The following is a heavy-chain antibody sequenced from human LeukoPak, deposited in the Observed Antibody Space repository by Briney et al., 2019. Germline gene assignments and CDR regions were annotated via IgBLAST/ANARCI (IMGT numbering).Heavy chain of an antibody. D-gene: IGHD3-10*01. CDR3: AKDLWDYGSGYYYYYMDV. CDR1: GFSFSSYA. V-gene: IGHV3-23*01. J-gene: IGHJ6*03. Sequence: GGSLRLSCAASGFSFSSYAMSWVRQAPGKGLEWVSAISGSGGSTYYADSVKGRFTISRDSSKNTLYLQMNSLRAEDTAVYYCAKDLWDYGSGYYYYYMDVWGKGTTVTVSS. CDR2: ISGSGGST.